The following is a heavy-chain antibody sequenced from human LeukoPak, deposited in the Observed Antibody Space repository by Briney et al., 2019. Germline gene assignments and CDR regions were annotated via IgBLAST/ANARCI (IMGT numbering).Heavy chain of an antibody. CDR1: GFTLSDYY. Sequence: GGSLRLSCAASGFTLSDYYMSWIRQAPGKGLEWVSYISSSGSTIYYADSVKGRFTISRDNAKNSLYLQMNSLRAEDTAVYYCARDKNYYDSSGYYWGQGTLVTVSS. CDR2: ISSSGSTI. J-gene: IGHJ4*02. V-gene: IGHV3-11*01. CDR3: ARDKNYYDSSGYY. D-gene: IGHD3-22*01.